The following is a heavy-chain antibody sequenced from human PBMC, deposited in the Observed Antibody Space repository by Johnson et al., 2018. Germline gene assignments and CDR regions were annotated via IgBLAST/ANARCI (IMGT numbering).Heavy chain of an antibody. CDR3: VRDPDYGDRSVRDYTAGLDV. CDR1: GFNFSSYG. CDR2: IWYDGSHD. J-gene: IGHJ6*02. V-gene: IGHV3-33*01. D-gene: IGHD4-17*01. Sequence: QVQLVESGGGVVRPGRSLRLSCEASGFNFSSYGMHWVRQTPAKGLEWVAVIWYDGSHDFYADSVKGRFTVSRENVKNILYLQMNSLRAEDTAAYYCVRDPDYGDRSVRDYTAGLDVWGQGTTVTVSS.